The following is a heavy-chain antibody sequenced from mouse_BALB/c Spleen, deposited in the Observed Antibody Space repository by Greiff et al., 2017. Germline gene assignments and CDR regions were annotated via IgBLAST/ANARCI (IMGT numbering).Heavy chain of an antibody. CDR1: GFSLTSYG. J-gene: IGHJ4*01. D-gene: IGHD1-1*01. Sequence: VKLMESGPGLVAPSQSLSITCTVSGFSLTSYGVHWVRQPPGKGLEWLGVIWAGGSTNYNSALMSRLSISKDNSKSQVFLKMNSLQTDDTAMYYCARDDTTGVAGPYYAMDYWGQGTSVTVSS. V-gene: IGHV2-9*02. CDR3: ARDDTTGVAGPYYAMDY. CDR2: IWAGGST.